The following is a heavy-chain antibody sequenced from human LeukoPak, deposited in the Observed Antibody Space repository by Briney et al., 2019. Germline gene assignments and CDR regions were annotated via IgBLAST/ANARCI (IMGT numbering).Heavy chain of an antibody. CDR2: IYSDDTT. Sequence: GGSLRLSCAVSGFTVSGNYMSWIRQGPGKGLEWVSLIYSDDTTLYADSVKGRFTISRDNSKNTQYLQMNSLRAEDTAVYYCTRDTKFSEVDYWGQGTLVTVSS. V-gene: IGHV3-53*05. CDR3: TRDTKFSEVDY. CDR1: GFTVSGNY. D-gene: IGHD2-2*01. J-gene: IGHJ4*02.